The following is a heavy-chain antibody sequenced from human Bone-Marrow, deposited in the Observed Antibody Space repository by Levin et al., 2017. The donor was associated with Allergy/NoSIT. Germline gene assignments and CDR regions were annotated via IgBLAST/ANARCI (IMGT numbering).Heavy chain of an antibody. Sequence: GESLKISCAASGFTFSSYAMSWVRQAPGKGLEWVSAISGSGGSTYYADSVKGRFTISRDNSKNTLYLQMNSLRAEDTAVYYCAKDEISSSGWYIDYWGQGTLVTVSS. D-gene: IGHD6-19*01. CDR2: ISGSGGST. J-gene: IGHJ4*02. CDR3: AKDEISSSGWYIDY. CDR1: GFTFSSYA. V-gene: IGHV3-23*01.